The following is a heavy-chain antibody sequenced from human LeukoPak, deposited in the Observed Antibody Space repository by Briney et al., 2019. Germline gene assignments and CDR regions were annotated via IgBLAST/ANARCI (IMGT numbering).Heavy chain of an antibody. D-gene: IGHD3-10*01. J-gene: IGHJ4*02. Sequence: GGSLRLSCAASGFTFSSYGMIWVRQAPGKGLEWGSVIGGRDGSTYYADSVKGRFTISRDNSKNTLCVQMNSLRAEDTAVYYCAKGHYYGSGSLDYWGQGTLVTVSS. CDR2: IGGRDGST. CDR1: GFTFSSYG. V-gene: IGHV3-23*01. CDR3: AKGHYYGSGSLDY.